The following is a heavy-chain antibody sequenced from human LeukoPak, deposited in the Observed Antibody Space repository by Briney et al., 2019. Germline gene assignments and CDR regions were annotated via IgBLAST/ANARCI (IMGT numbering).Heavy chain of an antibody. V-gene: IGHV1-2*02. Sequence: ASVKVSCKASGYTFTDYYTHWVRQAPGQGLEWMGWINPNSGCTNYAQKFQGRVTMTRDTSTSTVYMEMSSLTSEDTAVYYCARGTYYYDSSGSGAFDIWGQGTMVTVSS. D-gene: IGHD3-22*01. CDR2: INPNSGCT. CDR1: GYTFTDYY. J-gene: IGHJ3*02. CDR3: ARGTYYYDSSGSGAFDI.